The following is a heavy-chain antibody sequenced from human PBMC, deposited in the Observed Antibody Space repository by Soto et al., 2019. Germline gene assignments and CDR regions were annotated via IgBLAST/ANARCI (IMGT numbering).Heavy chain of an antibody. J-gene: IGHJ4*02. D-gene: IGHD3-10*01. CDR3: ARTIVYYGSGTRTQYYFDY. V-gene: IGHV4-39*07. Sequence: SETLSLTCTVSGGSISSSSYYWGWIRQPPGKGLEWIGRIYYSGSTYYNSSLKSRVTISVDTSRNQFSLKLSSVTAADTAVYYCARTIVYYGSGTRTQYYFDYWGQGTLVTVSS. CDR1: GGSISSSSYY. CDR2: IYYSGST.